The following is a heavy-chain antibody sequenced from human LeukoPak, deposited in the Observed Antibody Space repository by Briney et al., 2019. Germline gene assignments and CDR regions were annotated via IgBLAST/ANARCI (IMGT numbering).Heavy chain of an antibody. CDR3: ARDRRPSSWLGVGP. V-gene: IGHV3-21*01. J-gene: IGHJ5*02. D-gene: IGHD6-13*01. CDR2: ISSSSSYI. CDR1: GFTFSSYS. Sequence: GGSLRLCCAASGFTFSSYSMNRVRQAPGKGLEWVSSISSSSSYIYCADSVKGRFTISRDNAKNSLHLQMNSLRAGDTAVYYCARDRRPSSWLGVGPWGQGTLVTVSS.